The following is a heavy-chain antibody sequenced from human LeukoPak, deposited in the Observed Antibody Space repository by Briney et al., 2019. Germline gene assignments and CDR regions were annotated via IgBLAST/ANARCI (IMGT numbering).Heavy chain of an antibody. Sequence: SGGSLRLSCAASGFTFSSYSMNWVRQAPGKGLEWVSSISSSSSYIYYADSVKGRFTISRDNAKNSLYLQMNSLRAEDTAVYYCARQGGDILTGYLDYWGQGTLVTVSS. V-gene: IGHV3-21*04. CDR3: ARQGGDILTGYLDY. CDR2: ISSSSSYI. J-gene: IGHJ4*02. D-gene: IGHD3-9*01. CDR1: GFTFSSYS.